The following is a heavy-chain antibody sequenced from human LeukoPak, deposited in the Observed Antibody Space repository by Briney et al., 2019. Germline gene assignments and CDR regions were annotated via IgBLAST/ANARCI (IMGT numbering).Heavy chain of an antibody. CDR3: ARDGRDGYIDY. CDR2: INSPGTTV. Sequence: GGSLRLSCAASGFTFSSYEMNWVRQAPGKGLEWVSYINSPGTTVYYADSVKGRFTISRDNAKNSLYLQMNSLRAEDTAVYYCARDGRDGYIDYWDQGTLVTVSS. J-gene: IGHJ4*02. D-gene: IGHD5-24*01. CDR1: GFTFSSYE. V-gene: IGHV3-48*03.